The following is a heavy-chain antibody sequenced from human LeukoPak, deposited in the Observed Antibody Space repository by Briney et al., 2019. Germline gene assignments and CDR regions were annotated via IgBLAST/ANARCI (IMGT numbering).Heavy chain of an antibody. V-gene: IGHV3-21*01. CDR3: ARGFGSSIPYSYYYYLDV. Sequence: GGSLRLSCAASGFTFSSYSMNWVRQAPGKGLEGVSSISSSSSYIYYADSVKGRFTISRDNAKNSLYLQMNSLRAEDDTAVYYCARGFGSSIPYSYYYYLDVWGKGTTVTVSS. D-gene: IGHD6-6*01. CDR2: ISSSSSYI. J-gene: IGHJ6*03. CDR1: GFTFSSYS.